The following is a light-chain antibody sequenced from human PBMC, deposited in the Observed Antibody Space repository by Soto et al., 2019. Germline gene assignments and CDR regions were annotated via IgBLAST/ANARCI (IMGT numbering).Light chain of an antibody. V-gene: IGKV3-20*01. Sequence: EIELTQSPGTLSLSPGERATLSCRASQSVSSSYLACYQQKPGQAPRLLIYGASSRATGIPDRFSGSGSGTEFTLTINRLQLDEFAVYYCHQYGSSPYTFGQGTKLEI. J-gene: IGKJ2*01. CDR2: GAS. CDR1: QSVSSSY. CDR3: HQYGSSPYT.